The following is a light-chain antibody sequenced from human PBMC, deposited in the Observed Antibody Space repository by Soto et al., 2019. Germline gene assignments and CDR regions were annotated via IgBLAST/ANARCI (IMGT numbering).Light chain of an antibody. CDR1: SSNIGINY. V-gene: IGLV1-47*01. CDR3: AAWDDSLSGVV. J-gene: IGLJ2*01. CDR2: RNN. Sequence: QSVLTQPPSASGTPGPRVTISCSGSSSNIGINYVYWYQQLPGTAPKLLIYRNNQRPSGVPDRFSGSKSGTSASLAISGLRSEDEADYYWAAWDDSLSGVVFGGGTKVTVL.